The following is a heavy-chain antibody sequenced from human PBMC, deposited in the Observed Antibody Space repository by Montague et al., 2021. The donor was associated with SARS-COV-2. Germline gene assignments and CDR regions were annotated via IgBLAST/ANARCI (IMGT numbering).Heavy chain of an antibody. CDR3: ARDSEYSIDY. CDR1: GDSISTSY. D-gene: IGHD6-6*01. CDR2: VYYSGRS. J-gene: IGHJ4*02. Sequence: SETLSLTCTVSGDSISTSYWAWIRQPPGKGLERIGCVYYSGRSSYNSSLKSRVTISVDTSKNQFSLHVNSVTPEDTAVYYCARDSEYSIDYWGQGLLVTVSS. V-gene: IGHV4-59*12.